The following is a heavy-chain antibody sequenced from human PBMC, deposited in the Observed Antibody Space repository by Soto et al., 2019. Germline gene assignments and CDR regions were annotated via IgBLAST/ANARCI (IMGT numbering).Heavy chain of an antibody. J-gene: IGHJ4*02. Sequence: EVQLVESGGGLVQPGGSLRLSCATSGFTFSPYSMNWVRQAPGRGLEWVAFISGSGSPIYYADSVEGRFTISRDNAKNPLDLQMNSLREEDTAVYYFARVRGHSHGYADYWGQGTLVTVSS. CDR2: ISGSGSPI. CDR1: GFTFSPYS. CDR3: ARVRGHSHGYADY. V-gene: IGHV3-48*02. D-gene: IGHD5-18*01.